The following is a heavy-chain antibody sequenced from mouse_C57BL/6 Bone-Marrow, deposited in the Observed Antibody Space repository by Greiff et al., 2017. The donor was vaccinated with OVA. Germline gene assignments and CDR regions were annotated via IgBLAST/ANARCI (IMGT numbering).Heavy chain of an antibody. J-gene: IGHJ4*01. V-gene: IGHV5-4*03. Sequence: EVKLVESGGGLVKPGGSLKLSCAASGFTFSSYAMSWVRQTPEKRLEWVATISDGGSYTYYPDNVKGRFTISRDNAKNNLYLQMSHLKSEDTAMDYCARALPYWYAMDYWGQGTSVTVSS. CDR2: ISDGGSYT. D-gene: IGHD2-10*01. CDR1: GFTFSSYA. CDR3: ARALPYWYAMDY.